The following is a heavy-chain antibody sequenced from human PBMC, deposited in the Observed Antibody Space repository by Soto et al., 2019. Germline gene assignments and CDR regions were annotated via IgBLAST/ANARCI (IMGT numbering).Heavy chain of an antibody. CDR1: GFTFSSFA. CDR2: VTSSASST. CDR3: AKGGAVLLDPFDV. V-gene: IGHV3-23*01. J-gene: IGHJ3*01. D-gene: IGHD1-26*01. Sequence: GQLLESGGGMVQPGGSLRLSCAASGFTFSSFAMNWVRLPPGRGLEWVAAVTSSASSTHYADSVKGRFTISRDNSKNTRYLKMNSLRADDTAVYYCAKGGAVLLDPFDVWGQGTMVTVSS.